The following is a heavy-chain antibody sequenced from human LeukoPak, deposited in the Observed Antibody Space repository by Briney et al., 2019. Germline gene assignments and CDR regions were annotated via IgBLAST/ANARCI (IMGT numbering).Heavy chain of an antibody. J-gene: IGHJ6*02. CDR1: GGSISSYY. Sequence: SETLSLTCTVSGGSISSYYWSWIRQPPGKGLEWSGYIYYSGSTNYNPSLKSRVTISVDTSKNQFSLKLSSVTAADTAVYYCARVPYYGSGSYYYYYGMDVWGQGTTVTVSS. D-gene: IGHD3-10*01. V-gene: IGHV4-59*01. CDR3: ARVPYYGSGSYYYYYGMDV. CDR2: IYYSGST.